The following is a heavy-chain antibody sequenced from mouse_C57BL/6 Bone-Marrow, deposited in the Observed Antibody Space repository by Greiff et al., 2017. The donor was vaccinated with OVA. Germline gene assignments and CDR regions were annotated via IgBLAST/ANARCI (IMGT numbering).Heavy chain of an antibody. CDR2: IYPGDGDT. V-gene: IGHV1-82*01. J-gene: IGHJ2*01. CDR1: GYAFSSSW. Sequence: VQLQQSGPELVKPGASVKISCKASGYAFSSSWMNWVKQRPGKGLEWIGRIYPGDGDTNYNGKFKGKATLTADKSSSTAYMQLSSLTSEDSAVYFCARGKGEDYWGQGTTLTVSS. CDR3: ARGKGEDY.